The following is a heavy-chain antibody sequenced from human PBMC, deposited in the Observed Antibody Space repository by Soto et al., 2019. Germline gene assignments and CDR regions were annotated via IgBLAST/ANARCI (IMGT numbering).Heavy chain of an antibody. D-gene: IGHD3-10*01. V-gene: IGHV4-34*01. Sequence: SETLSLTCAVYGGSFSGYYWSWIRQPPGKGLEWIGEINHSGSTNYNPSLKSRVTISVDTSKNQVSLKLSSVTAADTAVYYCARVSGIHYYRMDVWGQGTTVIVSS. J-gene: IGHJ6*02. CDR3: ARVSGIHYYRMDV. CDR2: INHSGST. CDR1: GGSFSGYY.